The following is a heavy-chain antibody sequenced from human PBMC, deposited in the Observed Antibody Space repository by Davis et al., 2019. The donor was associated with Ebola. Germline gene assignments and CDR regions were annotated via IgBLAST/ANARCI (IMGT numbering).Heavy chain of an antibody. CDR3: AIEKH. V-gene: IGHV1-8*03. CDR2: MNPNSGNT. J-gene: IGHJ1*01. Sequence: ASVQVSCKASGYTFTGDYMHWVRQAPGQGLEWMGWMNPNSGNTGYAQKFQGRVTITRNTSISTAYMELSSLRSEDTAVYYCAIEKHWGQGTLVTVSS. CDR1: GYTFTGDY.